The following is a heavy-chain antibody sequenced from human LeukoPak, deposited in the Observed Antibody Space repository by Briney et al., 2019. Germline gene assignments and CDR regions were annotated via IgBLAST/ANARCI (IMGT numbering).Heavy chain of an antibody. CDR3: AKGGASGSHYYYGMDV. J-gene: IGHJ6*02. CDR1: GLTFSRYG. D-gene: IGHD3-10*01. V-gene: IGHV3-23*01. Sequence: QPGGSLRLSCAACGLTFSRYGMSWARQAPGKGLEWVSAVSGSGGSTYYADSVKGRFTISRDNSKNTLYLQMNSLRAEDTAVYYCAKGGASGSHYYYGMDVWGQGTTVTVSS. CDR2: VSGSGGST.